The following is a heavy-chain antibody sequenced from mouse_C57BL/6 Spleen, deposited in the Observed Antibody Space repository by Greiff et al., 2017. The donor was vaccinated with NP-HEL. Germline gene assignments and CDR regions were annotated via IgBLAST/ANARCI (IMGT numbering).Heavy chain of an antibody. Sequence: VQLQQSGPELVKPGASVKIPCKASGYTFTDYNMDWVKQSHGKSLEWIGDINPNNGGTIYNQKFKGKATLTVDKSSSTAYMELRSLTSEDTAVYYCAIITTVVATNAMDDWGQGTSVTVSS. V-gene: IGHV1-18*01. D-gene: IGHD1-1*01. CDR1: GYTFTDYN. CDR2: INPNNGGT. J-gene: IGHJ4*01. CDR3: AIITTVVATNAMDD.